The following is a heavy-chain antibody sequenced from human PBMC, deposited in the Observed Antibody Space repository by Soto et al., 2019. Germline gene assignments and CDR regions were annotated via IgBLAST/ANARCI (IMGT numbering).Heavy chain of an antibody. CDR2: IIPIFGTA. Sequence: QVQLVQSGAEVKKPGSSVKVSCKASGGTFSSYAISWVRQAPGQGLEWMGGIIPIFGTANYAQKFQGRVTITADESTSTAYMELSSLRSEDTDVYYCARVGVGAATTGLFDYWGQGTLVTVSS. CDR3: ARVGVGAATTGLFDY. D-gene: IGHD1-26*01. CDR1: GGTFSSYA. J-gene: IGHJ4*02. V-gene: IGHV1-69*01.